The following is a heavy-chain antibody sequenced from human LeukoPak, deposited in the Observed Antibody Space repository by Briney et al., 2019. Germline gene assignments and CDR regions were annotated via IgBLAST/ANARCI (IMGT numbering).Heavy chain of an antibody. J-gene: IGHJ4*02. CDR1: GGSISSYY. CDR2: IYYSGST. Sequence: SETLSLTCTVSGGSISSYYWSWIRQPPGKGLEWLGYIYYSGSTNYNPSLKSRVTISVDTSKNQFSLKLSSVTAADTAVYYCARDREDYGGNLGFDYWGQGTLVTVSS. D-gene: IGHD4-23*01. CDR3: ARDREDYGGNLGFDY. V-gene: IGHV4-59*01.